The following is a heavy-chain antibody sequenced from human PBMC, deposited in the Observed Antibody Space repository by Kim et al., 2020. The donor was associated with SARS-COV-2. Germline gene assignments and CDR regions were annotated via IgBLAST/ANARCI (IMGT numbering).Heavy chain of an antibody. J-gene: IGHJ4*02. CDR2: SGTK. CDR3: ARENYFDY. Sequence: SGTKRYAEKFRGRVTMTRDTSVNTAYLELSSLTSDDTAIYYCARENYFDYWCQGTLVTVSS. V-gene: IGHV1-2*02.